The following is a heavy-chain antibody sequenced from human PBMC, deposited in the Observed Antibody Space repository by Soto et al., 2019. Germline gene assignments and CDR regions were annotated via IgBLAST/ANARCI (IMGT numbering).Heavy chain of an antibody. CDR1: GFIFSSYT. CDR3: AREKQSGGYSYGPTYYQYHYGLDV. CDR2: ISYDGSNK. V-gene: IGHV3-30-3*01. D-gene: IGHD5-18*01. J-gene: IGHJ6*02. Sequence: VQVVESGGGVVQPGRSLRLSCAASGFIFSSYTMHWVRQAPGKGLEWVAVISYDGSNKYYADSVKGRFTISRDNSKNTLYLQMNSLRAEDTAVYYCAREKQSGGYSYGPTYYQYHYGLDVWGQGTTVTVSS.